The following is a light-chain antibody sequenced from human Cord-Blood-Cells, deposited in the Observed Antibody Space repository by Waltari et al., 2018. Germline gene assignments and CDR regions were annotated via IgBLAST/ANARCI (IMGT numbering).Light chain of an antibody. V-gene: IGKV1-9*01. CDR1: QGSSSY. J-gene: IGKJ2*01. CDR2: AAS. CDR3: QQLNSYPYT. Sequence: DIHLTQSPSFLSASVGDRVTITCRASQGSSSYLAWYQHKQGKAPKLLIYAASTLPSVVPSRFSGSGSGTEFTLTISSLQPEDFATYYCQQLNSYPYTFGQGTKLEIK.